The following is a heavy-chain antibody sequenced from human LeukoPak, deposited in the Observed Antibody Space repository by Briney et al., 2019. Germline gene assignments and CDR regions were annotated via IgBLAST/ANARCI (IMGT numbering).Heavy chain of an antibody. Sequence: GGSLRLSCAASGFTFSSYSMNWVRQAPGKGLEWVSSISSSSSYIYYEDSVKGRFTISRDNAKNSLYLQMNSLRAEDTAVYYCASTAAAGEVDWFDPWGQGTLVTVSS. CDR2: ISSSSSYI. CDR3: ASTAAAGEVDWFDP. J-gene: IGHJ5*02. D-gene: IGHD6-13*01. CDR1: GFTFSSYS. V-gene: IGHV3-21*01.